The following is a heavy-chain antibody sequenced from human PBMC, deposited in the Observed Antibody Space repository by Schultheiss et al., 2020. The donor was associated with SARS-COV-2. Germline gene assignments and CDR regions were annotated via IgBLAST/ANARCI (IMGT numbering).Heavy chain of an antibody. CDR2: IYYSGST. J-gene: IGHJ4*02. D-gene: IGHD3-10*01. V-gene: IGHV4-61*01. CDR3: ARSAYDYGSGSYYIGYFDY. Sequence: SETLSLTCAVSGYSISSGYYWGWIRQPPGKGLEWIGYIYYSGSTNYNPSLKSRVTISVDRSKSQFSLKLSSVTAADTAVYYCARSAYDYGSGSYYIGYFDYWGQGTLVTVSS. CDR1: GYSISSGYY.